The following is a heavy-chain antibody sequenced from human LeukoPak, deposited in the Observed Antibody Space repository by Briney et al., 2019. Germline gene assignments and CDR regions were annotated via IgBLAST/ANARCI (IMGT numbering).Heavy chain of an antibody. J-gene: IGHJ4*02. CDR1: GFMYSDYY. V-gene: IGHV3-11*06. D-gene: IGHD2-8*01. CDR3: ARVDEGRNGVTVGY. Sequence: GGSLRLSCAASGFMYSDYYMTWIRQGPGKGLECVSYISSSSGYTNYADSVKGRFTISRDNAKNSLYLQMNSLRAEDTAVYYCARVDEGRNGVTVGYWGQGTLVTVSS. CDR2: ISSSSGYT.